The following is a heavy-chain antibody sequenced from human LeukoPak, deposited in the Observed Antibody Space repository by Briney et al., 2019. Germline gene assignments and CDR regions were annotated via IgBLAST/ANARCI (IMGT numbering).Heavy chain of an antibody. J-gene: IGHJ4*02. CDR1: GGTFSSYA. Sequence: SVKASCKASGGTFSSYAISWVRQAPGQGLEWMGGIIPIFGTANYAQKFQGRVTITTDESTSTAYMELSSLRSEDTAVYYCARDYYGSGSYYRSYYWGQGTLVTVSS. V-gene: IGHV1-69*05. CDR2: IIPIFGTA. D-gene: IGHD3-10*01. CDR3: ARDYYGSGSYYRSYY.